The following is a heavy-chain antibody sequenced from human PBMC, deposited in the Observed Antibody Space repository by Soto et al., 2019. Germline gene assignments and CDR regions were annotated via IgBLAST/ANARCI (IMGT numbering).Heavy chain of an antibody. CDR2: ISYDGSNK. D-gene: IGHD2-2*01. J-gene: IGHJ6*02. Sequence: QVQLVESGGGVVQPGRSLRLSCAASGFTFSSYGMHWVRQAPGKGLEWVAVISYDGSNKYYADSVKGRFTISRDNSKNTLYLQMNSLRAEDTAVYYCAKDAVPAATYYYYGMDVWGQGTTVTVSS. V-gene: IGHV3-30*18. CDR3: AKDAVPAATYYYYGMDV. CDR1: GFTFSSYG.